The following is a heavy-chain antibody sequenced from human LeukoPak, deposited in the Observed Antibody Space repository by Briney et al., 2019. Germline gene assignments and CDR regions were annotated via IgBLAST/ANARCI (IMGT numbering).Heavy chain of an antibody. CDR1: GGSFSGYY. CDR3: ASVGAVKVFDY. Sequence: PSETLSLTCAVYGGSFSGYYWSWIRQPPGKGLEWIGEINHSGSTNYNPSLKSRVTISVDKSKNQFSLKLSSVTAADTAVYYCASVGAVKVFDYWGQGTLVTVSS. V-gene: IGHV4-34*01. CDR2: INHSGST. D-gene: IGHD1-26*01. J-gene: IGHJ4*02.